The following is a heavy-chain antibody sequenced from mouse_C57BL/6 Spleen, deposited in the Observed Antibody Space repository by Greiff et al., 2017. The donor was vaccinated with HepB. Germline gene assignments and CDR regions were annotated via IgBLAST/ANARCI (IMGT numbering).Heavy chain of an antibody. CDR1: GFTFSDYG. D-gene: IGHD2-4*01. J-gene: IGHJ2*01. Sequence: EVKLQESGGGLVQPGGSLKLSCAASGFTFSDYGMAWVRQAPRKGPEWVAFISNLAYSIYYADTVTGRFTISRENAKNTRYLEMSSLRSEDTAMYYCARLRDYDDYFDYWGQGTTLTVSS. V-gene: IGHV5-15*01. CDR3: ARLRDYDDYFDY. CDR2: ISNLAYSI.